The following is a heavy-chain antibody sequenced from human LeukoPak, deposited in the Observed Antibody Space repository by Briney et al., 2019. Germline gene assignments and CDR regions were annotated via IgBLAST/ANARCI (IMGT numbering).Heavy chain of an antibody. J-gene: IGHJ6*03. CDR3: ARDQGVRYFDWLSNTSYYYYMDV. CDR1: GGTFSSYA. CDR2: IIPIFGTA. V-gene: IGHV1-69*05. D-gene: IGHD3-9*01. Sequence: SVKVSCKASGGTFSSYAISWVRQAPGQGLEWMGGIIPIFGTANYAQKFQGRVTITTDESTSTAYMELSSLRSEDTAVYYCARDQGVRYFDWLSNTSYYYYMDVWGKGTTATVSS.